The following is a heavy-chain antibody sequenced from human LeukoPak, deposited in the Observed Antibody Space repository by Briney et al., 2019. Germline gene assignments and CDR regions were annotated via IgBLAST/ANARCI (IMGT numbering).Heavy chain of an antibody. CDR2: INPSGGST. D-gene: IGHD2-2*01. CDR3: AKDKRGYCSSTSCSSYYYYYMDV. Sequence: ASVKVSCKASGYTFTSYYMHWVRQAPGQGLEWMGIINPSGGSTSYAQKFQGRVTMTRDTSTSTVYMELSSLRSEDTAVYYCAKDKRGYCSSTSCSSYYYYYMDVWGKGTTVTVSS. J-gene: IGHJ6*03. V-gene: IGHV1-46*01. CDR1: GYTFTSYY.